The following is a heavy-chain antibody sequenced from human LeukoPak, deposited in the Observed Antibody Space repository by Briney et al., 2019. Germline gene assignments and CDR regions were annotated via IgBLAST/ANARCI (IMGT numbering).Heavy chain of an antibody. D-gene: IGHD1-26*01. CDR2: INPSGGST. Sequence: ASVKVSCKASGYTFTNYYIHWVRQAPGQGLEWMGIINPSGGSTNYAQKFQGRVTVTRATSTSTVYMELCSLRSEDTAVYYCAMPRTGSYYYFDYWGQGTLVTVSS. CDR3: AMPRTGSYYYFDY. J-gene: IGHJ4*02. CDR1: GYTFTNYY. V-gene: IGHV1-46*03.